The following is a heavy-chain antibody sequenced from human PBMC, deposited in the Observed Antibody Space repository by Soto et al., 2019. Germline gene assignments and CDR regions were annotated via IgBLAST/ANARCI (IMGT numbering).Heavy chain of an antibody. V-gene: IGHV4-59*11. CDR1: GDSLKNHS. CDR3: AIFHYDSSGYDGGDAFDI. J-gene: IGHJ3*02. CDR2: IYDSGST. Sequence: PQTPSLTCSFSGDSLKNHSWACIRHSPGKRLEWIGNIYDSGSTNYSPALKSRVSMSVDTSKNLFYLKMNSVNAADTAVYYCAIFHYDSSGYDGGDAFDIGRQGKVVT. D-gene: IGHD3-22*01.